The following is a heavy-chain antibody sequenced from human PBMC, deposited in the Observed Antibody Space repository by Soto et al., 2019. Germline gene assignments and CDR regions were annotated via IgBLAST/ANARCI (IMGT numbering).Heavy chain of an antibody. V-gene: IGHV1-24*01. CDR1: GYTLTELF. CDR3: ATRPNFDWSPFDY. CDR2: FDPEDGET. J-gene: IGHJ4*02. D-gene: IGHD3-9*01. Sequence: ASVKVSCKVSGYTLTELFMHWVRQAPGKGLEWMGGFDPEDGETIYAQKFQGRVTMTEDTSTDTAYMELSSLRSEDTAVYYCATRPNFDWSPFDYWGQGTLVTVSS.